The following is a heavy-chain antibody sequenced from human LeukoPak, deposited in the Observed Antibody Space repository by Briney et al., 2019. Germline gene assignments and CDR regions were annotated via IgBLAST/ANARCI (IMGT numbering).Heavy chain of an antibody. Sequence: GGSLRLSCAASGFTFSSFAMNWVRQAPGKGLEWLSYVSAGSTTTIYYADSVKGRFTISRDNAKNSLYLQMHSLRDEDTAGYYCAGRGYTSAWDFWGKEPLVTVS. CDR2: VSAGSTTTI. CDR3: AGRGYTSAWDF. D-gene: IGHD3-16*02. J-gene: IGHJ4*02. CDR1: GFTFSSFA. V-gene: IGHV3-48*02.